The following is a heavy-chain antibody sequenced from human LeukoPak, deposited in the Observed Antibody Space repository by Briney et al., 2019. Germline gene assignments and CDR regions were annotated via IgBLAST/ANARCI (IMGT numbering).Heavy chain of an antibody. CDR3: ASTLHYGSGTKTPYYFDY. J-gene: IGHJ4*02. CDR2: IIPIFGTA. CDR1: GGTFSSYA. D-gene: IGHD3-10*01. V-gene: IGHV1-69*13. Sequence: SVKVSCKASGGTFSSYAISWVRQAPGQGLEWMGGIIPIFGTANYAQKFQGRVTITADESTSTAYMELSSLRSEDTAVYYCASTLHYGSGTKTPYYFDYWGQGTLVTASS.